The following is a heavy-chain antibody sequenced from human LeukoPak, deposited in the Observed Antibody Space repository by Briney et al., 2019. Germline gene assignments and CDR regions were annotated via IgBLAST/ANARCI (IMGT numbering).Heavy chain of an antibody. CDR1: GFTFSSYE. D-gene: IGHD6-13*01. CDR2: ISSSGSTI. Sequence: PGGSLRLSCEASGFTFSSYEMNWVRQAPGKGLEWVSYISSSGSTIYYADSVKGRFTISRDNAKNSLYLQMNSLRAEDTAVYYCARDGGYSSSWPYWGQGTLFTVSS. J-gene: IGHJ4*02. V-gene: IGHV3-48*03. CDR3: ARDGGYSSSWPY.